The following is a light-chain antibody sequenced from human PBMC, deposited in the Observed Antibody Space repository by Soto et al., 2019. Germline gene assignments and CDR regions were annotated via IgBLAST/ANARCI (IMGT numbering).Light chain of an antibody. Sequence: IQLTQSPSSLSASVGDRVTITCRASQGISSDLAWYQQNPGKAPKLLIYDASTLQSGVPSRFIGSGSGTDCTLTISSLQPEDFATYYCQQLNAYPITFGQGTRLEMK. CDR3: QQLNAYPIT. V-gene: IGKV1-9*01. CDR2: DAS. CDR1: QGISSD. J-gene: IGKJ5*01.